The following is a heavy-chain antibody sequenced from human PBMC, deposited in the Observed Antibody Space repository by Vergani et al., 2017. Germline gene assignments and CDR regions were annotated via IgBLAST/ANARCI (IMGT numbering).Heavy chain of an antibody. CDR2: IYYSGST. Sequence: QVKLQESGPGLVKPSETLALTCTVSGASVNSYYWSWIRQPPGKGLEWVGYIYYSGSTYYNPSLKSRVTISVDTSKNQFSLKLSSVTAADTAVYYCARDRGSGSYAFDIWGQGTMVTVSS. J-gene: IGHJ3*02. CDR1: GASVNSYY. CDR3: ARDRGSGSYAFDI. D-gene: IGHD3-10*01. V-gene: IGHV4-59*02.